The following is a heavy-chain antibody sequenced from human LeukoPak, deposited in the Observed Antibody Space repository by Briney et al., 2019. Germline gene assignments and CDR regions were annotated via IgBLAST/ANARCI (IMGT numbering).Heavy chain of an antibody. J-gene: IGHJ5*02. CDR2: ISSSGSTI. D-gene: IGHD4-17*01. V-gene: IGHV3-48*03. Sequence: EGSLRLSCAASGFTFSSYEMNWVRQAPGKGLEWVSYISSSGSTIYYADSVKGRFTISRDNAKNSLYLQMNSLRAEDTAVYYCAREPPGLGYGDYYSAWFDPWGQGTLVTVSS. CDR3: AREPPGLGYGDYYSAWFDP. CDR1: GFTFSSYE.